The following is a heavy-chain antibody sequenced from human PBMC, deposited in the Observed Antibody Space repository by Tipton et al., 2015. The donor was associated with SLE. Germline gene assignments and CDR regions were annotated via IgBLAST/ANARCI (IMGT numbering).Heavy chain of an antibody. CDR3: ARDRRGWYFDL. V-gene: IGHV4-4*07. Sequence: TLSLTCTVSGASVSSFCWSWIRQPAGKGLEWIGRIYTSGSTNYNPSLKSRVTISVDTSKNQFSLKLSSVTAADTAVYYCARDRRGWYFDLWGRGPLVTVSS. CDR1: GASVSSFC. J-gene: IGHJ2*01. CDR2: IYTSGST. D-gene: IGHD3-10*01.